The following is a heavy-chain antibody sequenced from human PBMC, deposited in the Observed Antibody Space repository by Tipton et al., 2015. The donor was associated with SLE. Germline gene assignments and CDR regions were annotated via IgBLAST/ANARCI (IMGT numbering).Heavy chain of an antibody. CDR1: GFTFSSYG. CDR2: IRYDGSNK. CDR3: ARDLPDIVLMVYAIRSGMDV. J-gene: IGHJ6*02. V-gene: IGHV3-33*08. Sequence: SLRLSCAASGFTFSSYGMHWVRQAPGKGLEWVAFIRYDGSNKYYADSVKGRFTISRDNAKNSLYLQMNSLRAEDTAVYYCARDLPDIVLMVYAIRSGMDVWGQGTTVTVS. D-gene: IGHD2-8*01.